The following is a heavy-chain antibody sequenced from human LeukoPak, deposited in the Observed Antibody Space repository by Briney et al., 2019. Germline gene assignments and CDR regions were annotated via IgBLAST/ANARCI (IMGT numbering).Heavy chain of an antibody. Sequence: PSETLSLTCTVSGGSISSSSYYWSWIRQPPGKGLEWIGYIYYSGSTKCNPSLKSRVTISVDTSKNQFSLKLSSVTAADTAVYYCARGARAGYNLEPFDYWGQGTLVTVSS. J-gene: IGHJ4*02. CDR1: GGSISSSSYY. D-gene: IGHD5-24*01. CDR3: ARGARAGYNLEPFDY. CDR2: IYYSGST. V-gene: IGHV4-61*05.